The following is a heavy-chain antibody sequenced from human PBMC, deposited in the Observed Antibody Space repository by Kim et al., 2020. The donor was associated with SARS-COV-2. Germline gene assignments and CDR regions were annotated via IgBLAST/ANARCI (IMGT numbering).Heavy chain of an antibody. CDR3: ASEGAGYCSSTSCYGGMDV. CDR1: GFTFSSYE. V-gene: IGHV3-48*03. J-gene: IGHJ6*02. Sequence: GGSLRLSCAASGFTFSSYEMNWVRQAPGKGLEWVSYISSSGSTIYYADSVKGRFTISRDNAKNSLYLQMNSLRAEDTAVYYCASEGAGYCSSTSCYGGMDVWGQGTTVTVSS. D-gene: IGHD2-2*01. CDR2: ISSSGSTI.